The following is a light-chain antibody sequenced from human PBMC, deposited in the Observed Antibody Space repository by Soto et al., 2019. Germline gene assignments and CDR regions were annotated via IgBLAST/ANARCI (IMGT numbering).Light chain of an antibody. Sequence: EIVMMQSPGTLSLSPGETATLSCRASQSVSSNYVAWFHQKPGQAPRLLIYGASSRATGIPDRFSGSGSGTDFTLTISRLEPEDFAVYYCQQYGSSGTFGQGTKVDIK. CDR3: QQYGSSGT. V-gene: IGKV3-20*01. J-gene: IGKJ1*01. CDR1: QSVSSNY. CDR2: GAS.